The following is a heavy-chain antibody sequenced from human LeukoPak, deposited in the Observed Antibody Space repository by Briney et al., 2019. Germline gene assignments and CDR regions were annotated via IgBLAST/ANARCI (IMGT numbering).Heavy chain of an antibody. J-gene: IGHJ4*02. CDR3: AKDYGGGLFDY. D-gene: IGHD4-23*01. CDR1: GFTFSSYG. CDR2: ISYDGSNK. Sequence: GGSLRLSCAASGFTFSSYGMHWVRQAPGKGLEWVAVISYDGSNKYYADSVKGRFTISRDNSKNTLYLQMNSLRAEDTAVYYCAKDYGGGLFDYWGQGTLVTVSS. V-gene: IGHV3-30*18.